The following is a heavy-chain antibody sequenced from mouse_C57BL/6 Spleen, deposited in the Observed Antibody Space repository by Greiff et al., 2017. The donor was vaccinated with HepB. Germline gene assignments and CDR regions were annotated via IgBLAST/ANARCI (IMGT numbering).Heavy chain of an antibody. Sequence: EVMLVESGPELVKPGASVKISCKASGYSFTGYYMNWVKQSPEKSLEWIGEINPSTGGTTYNQKFKAKATLTVDKSSSTAYMQLKSLTSEDSAVYYCARRVITTGLDYWGQGTTLTVSS. D-gene: IGHD1-1*01. V-gene: IGHV1-42*01. CDR3: ARRVITTGLDY. J-gene: IGHJ2*01. CDR2: INPSTGGT. CDR1: GYSFTGYY.